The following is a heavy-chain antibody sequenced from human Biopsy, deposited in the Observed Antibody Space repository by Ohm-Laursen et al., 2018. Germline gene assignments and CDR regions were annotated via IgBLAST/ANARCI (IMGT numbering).Heavy chain of an antibody. CDR2: IYSSGGT. V-gene: IGHV4-4*07. CDR1: GCSTTDYF. J-gene: IGHJ2*01. Sequence: SETLSLTCSVSGCSTTDYFWSWIRQPAGETLEWIGRIYSSGGTSYNPSLKSRISMSMDTSNNQFSLTLTSVTAADTAVYYCARTPGKAVAGRFLDLWGRGTLVTVSS. D-gene: IGHD6-19*01. CDR3: ARTPGKAVAGRFLDL.